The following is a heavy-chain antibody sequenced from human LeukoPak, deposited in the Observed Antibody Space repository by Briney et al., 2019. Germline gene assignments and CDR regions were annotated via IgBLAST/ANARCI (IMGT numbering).Heavy chain of an antibody. CDR3: ATAHSGWYYFDY. V-gene: IGHV4-61*02. CDR2: IYTSGST. D-gene: IGHD6-19*01. Sequence: SETLSLTCTVSGGSISSGSYYWSWIRQPAGKGLGWIGRIYTSGSTNYNPSLKSRVTMSVDTSKNQFSLKLSSVTAADTAVYYCATAHSGWYYFDYWGQGTLVTVSS. CDR1: GGSISSGSYY. J-gene: IGHJ4*02.